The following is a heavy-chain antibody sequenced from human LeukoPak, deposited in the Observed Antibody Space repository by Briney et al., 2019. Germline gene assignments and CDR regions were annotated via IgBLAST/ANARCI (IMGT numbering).Heavy chain of an antibody. CDR2: VYSSGST. CDR3: VRGSGWYYY. J-gene: IGHJ4*02. Sequence: PSETLSLTCTVSGGSISSHYWSWIRQPPGKGLEWIGYVYSSGSTNYNPSLKSRVTISVDTSKNQFSLKLNSVTAADTAVYYCVRGSGWYYYWGQGTLVTVSS. D-gene: IGHD6-19*01. CDR1: GGSISSHY. V-gene: IGHV4-59*11.